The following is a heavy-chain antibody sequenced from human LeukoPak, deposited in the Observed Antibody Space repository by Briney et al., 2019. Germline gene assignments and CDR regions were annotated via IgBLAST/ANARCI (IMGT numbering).Heavy chain of an antibody. V-gene: IGHV3-7*01. J-gene: IGHJ4*02. CDR3: ARGVGTDY. Sequence: GGSLRLSCAASGFTSGSYWMSWVCQAPGKGLEWVANIKLDGSEKYYVDSVKGRFTISRDNAKNSLYLQMNGLRAEDTAVYYCARGVGTDYWGQGTQVTVSS. CDR2: IKLDGSEK. D-gene: IGHD1-26*01. CDR1: GFTSGSYW.